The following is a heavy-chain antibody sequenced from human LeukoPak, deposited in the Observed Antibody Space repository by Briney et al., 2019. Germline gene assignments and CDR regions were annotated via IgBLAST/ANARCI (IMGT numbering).Heavy chain of an antibody. Sequence: GGSLRLSCAGSGFTFSGYTMTWVRQAPGKGLGWVSSISSTSGYIKYADSMKGRSTISRENAKNSLYLQMNRLRAEDTAVYYCARSDAASSSGWFGWGQGTLITVSS. CDR3: ARSDAASSSGWFG. CDR2: ISSTSGYI. J-gene: IGHJ4*02. CDR1: GFTFSGYT. V-gene: IGHV3-21*01. D-gene: IGHD6-19*01.